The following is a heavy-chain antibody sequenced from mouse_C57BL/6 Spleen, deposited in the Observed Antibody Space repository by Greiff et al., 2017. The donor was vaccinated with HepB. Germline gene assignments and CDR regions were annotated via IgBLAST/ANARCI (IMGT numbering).Heavy chain of an antibody. V-gene: IGHV1-81*01. CDR2: IYPRSGNT. CDR1: GYTFTSYG. J-gene: IGHJ1*03. D-gene: IGHD1-1*01. CDR3: ARERGYGSSLYFDV. Sequence: QVQLKESGAELARPGASVKLSCKAPGYTFTSYGISWVKQRTGQGLEWIGEIYPRSGNTYYNEKFKGKATLTADKSSSTAYMELRSLTSEDSAVYFCARERGYGSSLYFDVWGTGTTVTVSS.